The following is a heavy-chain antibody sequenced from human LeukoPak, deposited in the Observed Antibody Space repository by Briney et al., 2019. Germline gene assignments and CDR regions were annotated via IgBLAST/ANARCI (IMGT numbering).Heavy chain of an antibody. Sequence: GGSLRLSCAASGFTFSNYGMHWVRQAPGKGLEWVAFIRYDGINKYYTDSVKGRFTISRDNSKNTVFLQMNSLRAEDTAVYYCAKDRSIGTYYTFDHWGQGTLVTVSS. CDR1: GFTFSNYG. D-gene: IGHD1-26*01. CDR2: IRYDGINK. J-gene: IGHJ4*02. CDR3: AKDRSIGTYYTFDH. V-gene: IGHV3-30*02.